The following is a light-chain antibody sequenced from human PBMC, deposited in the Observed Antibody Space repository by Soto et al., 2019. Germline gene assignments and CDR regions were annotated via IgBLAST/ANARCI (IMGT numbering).Light chain of an antibody. V-gene: IGLV1-51*01. CDR1: GYDIGISY. CDR3: ATWDSGLSKLL. J-gene: IGLJ2*01. CDR2: DTN. Sequence: QSVLTQPPSVSAAPGQSVTISCSGGGYDIGISYVSWYQHFPGAAPKLVIYDTNKRPSGIPDRFSGSKSGTSATLGITGLQTGDEADYYCATWDSGLSKLLFGGGTKLTVL.